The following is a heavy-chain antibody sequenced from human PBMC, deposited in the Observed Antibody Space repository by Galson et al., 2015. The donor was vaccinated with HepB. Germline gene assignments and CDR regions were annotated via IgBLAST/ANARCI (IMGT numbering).Heavy chain of an antibody. CDR1: GFSFSNYW. D-gene: IGHD4-23*01. CDR3: TSTMVTQFDY. CDR2: INSDGSTT. V-gene: IGHV3-74*01. Sequence: SLRLSCAASGFSFSNYWMHWVRQTPGKGLVWVSRINSDGSTTGYADSVKGRFTISRDNAKNTLYLQMNTLTVEDTGMYYCTSTMVTQFDYWGQGALVTVPS. J-gene: IGHJ4*02.